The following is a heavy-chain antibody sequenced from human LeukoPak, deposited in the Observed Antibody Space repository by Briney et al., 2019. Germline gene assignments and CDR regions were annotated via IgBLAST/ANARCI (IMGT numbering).Heavy chain of an antibody. V-gene: IGHV1-24*01. CDR2: FEDDEK. J-gene: IGHJ5*02. CDR1: GYTLTEFS. D-gene: IGHD1-26*01. Sequence: GASVKVSCKVPGYTLTEFSMHWVRQAPGKGLEWMGGFEDDEKIYAQKFQGRVTMTEDTSTDTAYMELSSLRSEDTAVYFCATLDYSGTNPNSWGLGTLVTVSS. CDR3: ATLDYSGTNPNS.